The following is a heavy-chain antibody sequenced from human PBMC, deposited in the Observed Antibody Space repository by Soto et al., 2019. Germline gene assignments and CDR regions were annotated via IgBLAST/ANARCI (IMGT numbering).Heavy chain of an antibody. Sequence: QVQLVQCGAEVKKPGSSVKVSCKASGGTFSSYAISWVRQAPGQGLEWMGGIIPIFGTANYAQKFQGRVTITADESTSTAYMELSSLRSEDTAVYYCARDPVPAAISTDWFDPWGQGTLVTVSS. CDR3: ARDPVPAAISTDWFDP. CDR2: IIPIFGTA. V-gene: IGHV1-69*01. J-gene: IGHJ5*02. D-gene: IGHD2-2*01. CDR1: GGTFSSYA.